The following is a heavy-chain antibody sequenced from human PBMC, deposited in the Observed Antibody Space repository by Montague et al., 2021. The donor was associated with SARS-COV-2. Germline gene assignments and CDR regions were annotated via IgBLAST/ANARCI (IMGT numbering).Heavy chain of an antibody. CDR1: GFTFSSYA. Sequence: SLRLSCAASGFTFSSYAMHWVRQAPGKGLEWVVVISYDGSNKYYADSVKGRFTISRDNSKNTLYLQMNSLRAEDTAVYYCVGQLLFHYYGMDVWGQGTTVTVSS. CDR3: VGQLLFHYYGMDV. D-gene: IGHD2-2*01. CDR2: ISYDGSNK. V-gene: IGHV3-30*04. J-gene: IGHJ6*02.